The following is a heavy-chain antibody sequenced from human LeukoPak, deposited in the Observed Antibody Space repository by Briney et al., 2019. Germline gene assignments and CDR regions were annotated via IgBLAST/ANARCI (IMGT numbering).Heavy chain of an antibody. CDR1: GFTFSSYS. CDR3: ARDRLYYYGSGSYSSF. J-gene: IGHJ4*02. D-gene: IGHD3-10*01. CDR2: ISSSSSYI. V-gene: IGHV3-21*01. Sequence: GGSLRLSCAASGFTFSSYSMNWVRQAPGKGLEWVSSISSSSSYIYYADSVKGRFTIFRDNAKNSLYLQMNSLRAEDTAVYYCARDRLYYYGSGSYSSFWGQGTLVTVSS.